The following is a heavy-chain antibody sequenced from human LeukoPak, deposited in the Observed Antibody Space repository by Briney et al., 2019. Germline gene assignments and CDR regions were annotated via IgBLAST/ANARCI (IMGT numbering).Heavy chain of an antibody. CDR1: GGSISSGGYY. V-gene: IGHV4-30-2*01. D-gene: IGHD6-13*01. J-gene: IGHJ1*01. CDR2: IYHSGST. CDR3: ASSGYSSSWTRTEYFQH. Sequence: SETLSLTCTVSGGSISSGGYYWSWIRQPPGKGLEWIGYIYHSGSTYYNPSLKSRVTISVDRSKNQFSLKLSSVTAADTAVYYCASSGYSSSWTRTEYFQHWGQGTLVTVSS.